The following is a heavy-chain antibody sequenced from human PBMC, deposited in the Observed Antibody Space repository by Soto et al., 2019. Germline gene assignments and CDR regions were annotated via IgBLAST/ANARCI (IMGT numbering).Heavy chain of an antibody. CDR2: IIPIFGTA. D-gene: IGHD5-12*01. Sequence: QVQLVQSGAEVKKPGSSVKISCKASGGTFSSYAISWVRQAPGQGLEWMGGIIPIFGTANYAQKFRGRVTITADESTSTAYMELSSLRSEDTAVYYCATHALQDGYNIHKPDYWGQGTLVTVSS. CDR1: GGTFSSYA. CDR3: ATHALQDGYNIHKPDY. J-gene: IGHJ4*02. V-gene: IGHV1-69*01.